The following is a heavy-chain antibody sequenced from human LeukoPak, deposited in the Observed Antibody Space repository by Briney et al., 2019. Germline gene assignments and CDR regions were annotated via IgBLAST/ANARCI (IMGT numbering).Heavy chain of an antibody. CDR1: GFTFSSYS. J-gene: IGHJ4*02. V-gene: IGHV3-21*01. CDR2: ISSSSSYI. CDR3: ARAPPQYQPLFQD. Sequence: GGSLRLSCAASGFTFSSYSMNWVRQAPRKGLEWVSSISSSSSYIYYADSVKGRFTISRDNAKNSLYLQMNSLRAEDTAVYYCARAPPQYQPLFQDWGQGTLVTVSS. D-gene: IGHD2-2*01.